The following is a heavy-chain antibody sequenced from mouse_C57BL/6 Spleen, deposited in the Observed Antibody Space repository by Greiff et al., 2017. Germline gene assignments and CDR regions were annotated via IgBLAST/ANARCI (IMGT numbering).Heavy chain of an antibody. V-gene: IGHV2-2*01. Sequence: VHLVESGPGLVQPSQSLSITCTVSGFSLTSYGVHWVRQSPGKGLEWLGVIWSGGSTDYNAAFISRLSISKDNSKSQVFFKMNSLQADDTAIYYCARIPYYGSSYDAMDYWGQGTSVTVSS. CDR2: IWSGGST. CDR1: GFSLTSYG. J-gene: IGHJ4*01. D-gene: IGHD1-1*01. CDR3: ARIPYYGSSYDAMDY.